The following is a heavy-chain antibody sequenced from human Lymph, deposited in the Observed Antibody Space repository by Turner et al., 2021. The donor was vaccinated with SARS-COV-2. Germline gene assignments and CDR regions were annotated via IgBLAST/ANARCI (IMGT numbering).Heavy chain of an antibody. J-gene: IGHJ4*02. CDR2: ISGSGGST. CDR3: AKNEMAMIVVVITLFDY. Sequence: EVQLLVSGGGLVQPGGSLRLPCAASGFTFRCYAMSWVRQAPGKGLEWVSVISGSGGSTYYADSVKGRFTISRDNSKNTLYLQMNSLRAEDTAVYYCAKNEMAMIVVVITLFDYWGQGTLVTVSS. CDR1: GFTFRCYA. V-gene: IGHV3-23*01. D-gene: IGHD3-22*01.